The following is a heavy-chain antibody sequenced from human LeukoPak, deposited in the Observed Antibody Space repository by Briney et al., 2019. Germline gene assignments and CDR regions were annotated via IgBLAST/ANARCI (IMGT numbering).Heavy chain of an antibody. Sequence: GASVKVSCKASGGTFSSYAISWVRQAPGQGLEWMGRIIPIFGTANYAQKFRGRVTITADESTSTAYMELSSLRSEDTAVYYCARRIAARPHYWFDPWGQGTLVTVSS. D-gene: IGHD6-6*01. CDR1: GGTFSSYA. V-gene: IGHV1-69*13. CDR3: ARRIAARPHYWFDP. CDR2: IIPIFGTA. J-gene: IGHJ5*02.